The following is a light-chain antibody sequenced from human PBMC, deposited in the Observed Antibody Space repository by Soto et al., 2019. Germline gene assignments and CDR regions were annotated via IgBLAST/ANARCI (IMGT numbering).Light chain of an antibody. V-gene: IGLV2-14*01. CDR1: SSDVGGYNY. Sequence: QSVLTQPASVSGSPGQSITISCTGNSSDVGGYNYVSWYQQHPGKAPKLMIYDVSNRPSGVSNRFSGSKSGNTASLTISGLQAEDEADYYCSSYTSSSTPAVFGTGTKVTVL. J-gene: IGLJ1*01. CDR3: SSYTSSSTPAV. CDR2: DVS.